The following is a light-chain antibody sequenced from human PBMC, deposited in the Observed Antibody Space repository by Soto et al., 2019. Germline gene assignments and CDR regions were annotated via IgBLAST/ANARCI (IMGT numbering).Light chain of an antibody. V-gene: IGLV2-23*01. CDR3: CSFAGSRILYV. Sequence: QSALAQPASVYGSPGQSITISCTGTSSDFGSYNLVAWYQQHPGKAPKLMIFEDNKRPSAVSARFSGSESGHTTSLSISGLQTEDEADYYCCSFAGSRILYVLGAGTKITV. CDR1: SSDFGSYNL. J-gene: IGLJ1*01. CDR2: EDN.